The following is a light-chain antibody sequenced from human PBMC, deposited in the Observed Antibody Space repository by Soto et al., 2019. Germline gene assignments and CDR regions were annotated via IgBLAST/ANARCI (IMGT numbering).Light chain of an antibody. CDR1: QDIKNY. CDR3: QQYDNLPLT. J-gene: IGKJ4*01. CDR2: DAS. Sequence: DIQMTQSPSSLSASVGYRFTITCQASQDIKNYLNWYQQKSGKAPKLLIYDASDLETGVPSRFSGSGSGTDFTFTINSLQPEDIATYYCQQYDNLPLTFGGGTKVDIK. V-gene: IGKV1-33*01.